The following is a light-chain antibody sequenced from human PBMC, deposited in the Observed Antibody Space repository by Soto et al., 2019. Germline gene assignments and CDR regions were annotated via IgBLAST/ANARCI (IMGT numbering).Light chain of an antibody. J-gene: IGLJ2*01. V-gene: IGLV2-11*01. CDR2: DVS. CDR1: SSDVGGYNY. CDR3: CSYAGWYTLI. Sequence: QSVLTQPRSVSGSPGQSVTISCTGTSSDVGGYNYVSWYQQHPGKAPKLMIFDVSKRPSGVPDRFAGSKSGNTASLTISGLQAEDEADYCFCSYAGWYTLICGGGTKVTVL.